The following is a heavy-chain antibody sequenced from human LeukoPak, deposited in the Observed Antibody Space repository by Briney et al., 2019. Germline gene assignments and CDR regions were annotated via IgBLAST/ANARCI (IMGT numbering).Heavy chain of an antibody. CDR3: AKDRASSTRCLYY. CDR1: GFTFRSYG. Sequence: GGSLRLSCAASGFTFRSYGMHWVRQAPGKGLEWVAFIRYDGSDKYYADSVEGRFTISRDNSKNTLYLQMNSLRAEDTAVYYCAKDRASSTRCLYYWGQGTLVTVSS. V-gene: IGHV3-30*02. CDR2: IRYDGSDK. J-gene: IGHJ4*02. D-gene: IGHD2-2*01.